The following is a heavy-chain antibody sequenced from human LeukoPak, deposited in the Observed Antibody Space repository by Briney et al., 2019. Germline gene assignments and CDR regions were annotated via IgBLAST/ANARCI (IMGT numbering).Heavy chain of an antibody. J-gene: IGHJ4*02. CDR2: IKQDGSEK. CDR3: ARAKPKNMVRGLIMRRESRYYFDY. Sequence: GGSLRLSCAAYGFTFSSYWMSWVRQAPGKGLEWEANIKQDGSEKYYVDSVKGRFTISRDNAKNSLYLQMNSLRAEDTAVYYCARAKPKNMVRGLIMRRESRYYFDYWGQGTLVTVSS. V-gene: IGHV3-7*03. D-gene: IGHD3-10*01. CDR1: GFTFSSYW.